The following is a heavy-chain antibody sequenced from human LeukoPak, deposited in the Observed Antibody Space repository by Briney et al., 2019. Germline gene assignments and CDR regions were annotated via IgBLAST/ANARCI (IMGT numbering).Heavy chain of an antibody. Sequence: GGSLRLSGAATWFNVSSNYMSWVRQAPGKGLEWVSVIYSGGSTYYADSVKGRFTISRDNSKNTLYLQMNSLRAEDTAVYYCTRDKGPVGANIAVAGTGDYWGQGTLVTVSS. CDR3: TRDKGPVGANIAVAGTGDY. CDR2: IYSGGST. J-gene: IGHJ4*02. CDR1: WFNVSSNY. D-gene: IGHD6-19*01. V-gene: IGHV3-66*01.